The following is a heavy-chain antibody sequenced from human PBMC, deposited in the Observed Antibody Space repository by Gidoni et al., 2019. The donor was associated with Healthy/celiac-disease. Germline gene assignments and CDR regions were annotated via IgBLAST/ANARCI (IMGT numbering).Heavy chain of an antibody. Sequence: QVQLGASGGGVVQPGRSLRRSCAAAGFTFSSYAMHWVRQAPGKGLEWVAFRSYDGSNKSYADSVKGRFTISRDNSKNTLYRQMNSRRAEDTAVYYCARDEGWYFDYWGQGTLVTVSS. J-gene: IGHJ4*02. CDR3: ARDEGWYFDY. CDR2: RSYDGSNK. CDR1: GFTFSSYA. V-gene: IGHV3-30*01. D-gene: IGHD6-19*01.